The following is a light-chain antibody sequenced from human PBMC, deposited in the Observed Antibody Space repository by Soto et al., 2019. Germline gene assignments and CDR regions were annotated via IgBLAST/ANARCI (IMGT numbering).Light chain of an antibody. CDR3: QSYDSRLRV. Sequence: QPVLTQPPSVSGAPGQRVTISCTGSSSNTGTNYDVHWYQQLPGTAPKLLIYGNSNRPSGVPDRFSGSKSGTSASLAITGLQAEDEADYYCQSYDSRLRVFGGGTKVTVL. V-gene: IGLV1-40*01. CDR1: SSNTGTNYD. CDR2: GNS. J-gene: IGLJ2*01.